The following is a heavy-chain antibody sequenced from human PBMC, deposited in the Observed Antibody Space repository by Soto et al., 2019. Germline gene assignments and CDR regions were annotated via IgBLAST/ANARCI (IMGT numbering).Heavy chain of an antibody. Sequence: PGGSLRLSCAASGFTFSSYGMHWVRQAPGKGLEWMGGFDPEDGETIYAQKFQGRVTMTEDTSTDTAYVELSSLRSEDTAVYYCATDGGFRNWATYFDYWGQGTLVTVSS. D-gene: IGHD7-27*01. V-gene: IGHV1-24*01. CDR1: GFTFSSYG. J-gene: IGHJ4*02. CDR3: ATDGGFRNWATYFDY. CDR2: FDPEDGET.